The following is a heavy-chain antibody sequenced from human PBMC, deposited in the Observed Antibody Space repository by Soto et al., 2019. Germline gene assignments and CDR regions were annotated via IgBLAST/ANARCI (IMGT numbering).Heavy chain of an antibody. CDR2: IVVGSGNT. J-gene: IGHJ4*01. V-gene: IGHV1-58*01. CDR1: GFTFTSSA. Sequence: SVKVSWTASGFTFTSSAVQWVRQARGQRLEWIGWIVVGSGNTNYAQKFQERVTITRDMSTSTAYMELSSLRSEDTAVYYCAADPDYYDSSGYSPFDYWG. D-gene: IGHD3-22*01. CDR3: AADPDYYDSSGYSPFDY.